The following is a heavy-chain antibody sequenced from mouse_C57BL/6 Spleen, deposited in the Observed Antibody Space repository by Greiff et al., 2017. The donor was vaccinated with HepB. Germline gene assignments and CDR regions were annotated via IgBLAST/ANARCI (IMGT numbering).Heavy chain of an antibody. Sequence: QVQLQQSGPELVKPGASVKISCKASGYAFSSSWMNWVKQRPGKGLEWIGRIYPGDGDTNYNGKFKGKATLTADKSSSTAYMQLSSLTSEDSAVYFCAREYYGSPAWFAYWGKGTLVNVSA. CDR1: GYAFSSSW. J-gene: IGHJ3*01. D-gene: IGHD1-1*01. CDR2: IYPGDGDT. V-gene: IGHV1-82*01. CDR3: AREYYGSPAWFAY.